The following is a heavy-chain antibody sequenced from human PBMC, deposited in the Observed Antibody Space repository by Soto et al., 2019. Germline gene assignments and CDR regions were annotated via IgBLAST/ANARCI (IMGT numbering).Heavy chain of an antibody. D-gene: IGHD6-25*01. CDR2: INHSGST. CDR3: ARPVNEYSSGRWFDP. CDR1: GGSFSGYY. V-gene: IGHV4-34*01. Sequence: QVQLQQWGAGLLKPSETLSLTCAVYGGSFSGYYWSWIRQPPGKGLEWIGEINHSGSTNYNPSLKSRVTISVDTSKNQFSLKLSSVTAADTAVYYCARPVNEYSSGRWFDPWGQGTLVTVSS. J-gene: IGHJ5*02.